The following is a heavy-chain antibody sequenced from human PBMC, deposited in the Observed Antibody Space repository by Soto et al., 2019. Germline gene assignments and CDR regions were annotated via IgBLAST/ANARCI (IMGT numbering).Heavy chain of an antibody. Sequence: PGESLKISCKGSGYSFTSYWISWVRQMPGKGLEWMGRIDPSDSYTNYSPSFQGHVTISADKSISTAYLQWSSLKASDTAMYYCAKEYSSSYPYYYYYGMDVWGQGTTVTVSS. D-gene: IGHD6-13*01. CDR1: GYSFTSYW. V-gene: IGHV5-10-1*01. CDR2: IDPSDSYT. J-gene: IGHJ6*02. CDR3: AKEYSSSYPYYYYYGMDV.